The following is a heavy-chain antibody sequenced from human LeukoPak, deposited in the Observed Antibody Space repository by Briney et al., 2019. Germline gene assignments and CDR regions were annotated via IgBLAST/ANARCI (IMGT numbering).Heavy chain of an antibody. CDR1: GGSISSYY. CDR3: ARSDLGYCSGGSCSYYYYYMDV. V-gene: IGHV4-4*07. Sequence: SETLSLTCTVSGGSISSYYWSWIRQPAGKGLEWIGRIYISGSGSTNYNPSLKSRVTMSVDTSKNQFSLKLSSVTAADTAVYYCARSDLGYCSGGSCSYYYYYMDVWGKGTTVTVSS. J-gene: IGHJ6*03. D-gene: IGHD2-15*01. CDR2: IYISGSGST.